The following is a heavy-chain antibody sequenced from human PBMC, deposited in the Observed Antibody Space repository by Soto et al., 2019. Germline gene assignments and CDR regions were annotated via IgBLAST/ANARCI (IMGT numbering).Heavy chain of an antibody. D-gene: IGHD3-16*02. Sequence: QVQVLQSGAEVTQPGASVKVSCETSGYTFTSHYIHWVRQAPGQGLEWIGIINPNGGSTTYANKFQDRATMTRDTFTSTVYMDLSSLQADDTAVSDCARDQSSRVSSAAFDYWGRGTLVSVSS. CDR3: ARDQSSRVSSAAFDY. CDR1: GYTFTSHY. J-gene: IGHJ4*02. V-gene: IGHV1-46*01. CDR2: INPNGGST.